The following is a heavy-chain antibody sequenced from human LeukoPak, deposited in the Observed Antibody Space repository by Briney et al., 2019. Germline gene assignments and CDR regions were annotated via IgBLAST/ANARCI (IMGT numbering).Heavy chain of an antibody. CDR2: TNPNSGGT. J-gene: IGHJ6*03. D-gene: IGHD5-24*01. CDR1: AYTFTGYY. CDR3: ASEPKLRRPYYYYYMEV. Sequence: ASVKVTFKSSAYTFTGYYMHWLRQPPAQGLEWMGLTNPNSGGTNYAQKVQGRVTMTSDTSISTAYMELSTLRSDDTAVYYCASEPKLRRPYYYYYMEVWGKRTTVTVSS. V-gene: IGHV1-2*02.